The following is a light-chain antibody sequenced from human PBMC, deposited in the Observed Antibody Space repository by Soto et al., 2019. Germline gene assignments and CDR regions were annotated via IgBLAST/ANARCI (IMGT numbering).Light chain of an antibody. CDR3: AAWDDSLNSVI. CDR1: SSNLGSNS. V-gene: IGLV1-44*01. CDR2: SDN. J-gene: IGLJ2*01. Sequence: QSVLTQPPSASGTPGQRVTISCSGSSSNLGSNSVNWYQQVPGTAPKLLISSDNQRPSGVPDRFSGSQSGTSASLAISGLQSEDEADYHCAAWDDSLNSVIFGGGTKLTVL.